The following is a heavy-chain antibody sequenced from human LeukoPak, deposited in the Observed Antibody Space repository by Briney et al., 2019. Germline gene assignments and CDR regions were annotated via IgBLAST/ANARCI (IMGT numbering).Heavy chain of an antibody. Sequence: GGSLRLSCAASGFTVSSNYMSWVRQATGKGLEYISVTYSSGTTYYADSVRDRFTISRDNSRNTLYLQMNSLRPEDTAVYYCAREPTYSSSLDYWGQGTLVTVSS. V-gene: IGHV3-53*01. CDR3: AREPTYSSSLDY. D-gene: IGHD6-6*01. CDR2: TYSSGTT. J-gene: IGHJ4*02. CDR1: GFTVSSNY.